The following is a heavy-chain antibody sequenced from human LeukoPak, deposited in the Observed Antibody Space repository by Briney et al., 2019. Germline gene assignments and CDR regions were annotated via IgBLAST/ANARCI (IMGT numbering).Heavy chain of an antibody. J-gene: IGHJ4*02. V-gene: IGHV3-30*02. CDR1: GFTFSSYG. CDR3: AKVYYGGTSSDY. Sequence: TGGSLRLSCAASGFTFSSYGMHWVRQAPGKGLEWVAFIRYDGSNKYYADPVKGRFTISRDNSKNTLYLQMNSLRAEDTAVYYCAKVYYGGTSSDYWGQGTLVTVSS. CDR2: IRYDGSNK. D-gene: IGHD4-23*01.